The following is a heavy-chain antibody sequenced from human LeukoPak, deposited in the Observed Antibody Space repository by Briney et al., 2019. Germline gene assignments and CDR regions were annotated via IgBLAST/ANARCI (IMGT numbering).Heavy chain of an antibody. CDR3: AKDSYYGSSNPEDV. CDR2: ISGSGGST. J-gene: IGHJ6*02. CDR1: GFTFSTYA. D-gene: IGHD3-10*01. Sequence: GGSLRLSCAASGFTFSTYAMSWVRQAPGKGLEWVSAISGSGGSTYYADSVKGRFTISRDNSKNTLYLQMNSLRAEDAAVYYCAKDSYYGSSNPEDVWGQGTTVTVSS. V-gene: IGHV3-23*01.